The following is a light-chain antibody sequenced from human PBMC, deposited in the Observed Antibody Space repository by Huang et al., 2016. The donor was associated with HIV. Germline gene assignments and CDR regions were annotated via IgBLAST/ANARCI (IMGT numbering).Light chain of an antibody. Sequence: EIVMTQSPATLSVSPGERATLSCRASQTVSSNLAWYQQKPGQAPGLLIYAASTRATDIPARFGGSGCGTEFTLTISSLQSEDFAVYYCQHYRVWPPVYTFGQGTKLEIK. V-gene: IGKV3-15*01. J-gene: IGKJ2*01. CDR2: AAS. CDR3: QHYRVWPPVYT. CDR1: QTVSSN.